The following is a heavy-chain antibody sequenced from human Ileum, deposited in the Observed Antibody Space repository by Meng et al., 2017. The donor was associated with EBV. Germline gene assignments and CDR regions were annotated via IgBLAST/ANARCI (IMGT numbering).Heavy chain of an antibody. CDR3: ASSDYYRSDY. D-gene: IGHD3-22*01. CDR1: GGSISRSDW. Sequence: QGRRQEVGPGLVKPSETLSLTCAVSGGSISRSDWWSWVRQPPGKGLEWIGETSHSGSTNYSPSLKSRVTISLDKSKNQLSLKLNSVTAADTAVYYCASSDYYRSDYWGQGTLVTVSS. J-gene: IGHJ4*02. CDR2: TSHSGST. V-gene: IGHV4-4*02.